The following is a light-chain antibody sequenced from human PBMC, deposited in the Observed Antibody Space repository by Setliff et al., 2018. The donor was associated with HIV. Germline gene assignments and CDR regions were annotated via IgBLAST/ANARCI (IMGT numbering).Light chain of an antibody. CDR3: CSYAGRYTPYV. J-gene: IGLJ1*01. CDR2: EVS. V-gene: IGLV2-23*02. CDR1: SSDVGSYNL. Sequence: QSALAQPASVSGSPGQSITLSCTGTSSDVGSYNLVSWFQQHPGKAPKLIIYEVSKRPSGVSSRFSGSKSGNTASLTISGLQAEDEADYYCCSYAGRYTPYVFGTGTKVTV.